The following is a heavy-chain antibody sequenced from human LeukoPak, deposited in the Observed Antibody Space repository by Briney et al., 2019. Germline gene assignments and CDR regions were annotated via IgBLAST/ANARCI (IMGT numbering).Heavy chain of an antibody. V-gene: IGHV4-4*02. CDR1: GGSISSSNW. CDR2: IYHSGST. Sequence: SSGTLSLTCAVSGGSISSSNWWSWVRQPPGKGLEWIGEIYHSGSTNYNPSLKSRVTMLVDTSKNQFSLKLSSVTAADTAVYYCARDDIVVVPAAIGDAFDIWGQGTMVTVSS. D-gene: IGHD2-2*02. J-gene: IGHJ3*02. CDR3: ARDDIVVVPAAIGDAFDI.